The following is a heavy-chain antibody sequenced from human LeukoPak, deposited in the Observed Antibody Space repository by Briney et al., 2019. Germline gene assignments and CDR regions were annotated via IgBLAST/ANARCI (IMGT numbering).Heavy chain of an antibody. CDR2: IYWNDEK. CDR3: AHRKGRYYDSSGYDTFDI. CDR1: GFSLTTSGLS. J-gene: IGHJ3*02. D-gene: IGHD3-22*01. Sequence: SGPTLVNPTQALTLTCTFSGFSLTTSGLSLDWIRQPPGKALEWLALIYWNDEKYYSPSLKSRLTITKDTSKNQVVLTMTNMDPVDTATYYCAHRKGRYYDSSGYDTFDIWGQGTMVTVSS. V-gene: IGHV2-5*01.